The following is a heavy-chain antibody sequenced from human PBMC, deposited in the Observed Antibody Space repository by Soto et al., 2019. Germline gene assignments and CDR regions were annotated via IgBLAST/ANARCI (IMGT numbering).Heavy chain of an antibody. Sequence: GASVKVSCKASGYTFTSYGISWVRQAPGQGLEWMGWISAYNGNTNYAQKLQGRVTMTTDTSTSTAYMELRSLRSDDTAVYYCARDRMADFWSFYYDYNYYGMDVWGQGTTVTVSS. CDR2: ISAYNGNT. CDR1: GYTFTSYG. D-gene: IGHD3-3*01. CDR3: ARDRMADFWSFYYDYNYYGMDV. J-gene: IGHJ6*02. V-gene: IGHV1-18*01.